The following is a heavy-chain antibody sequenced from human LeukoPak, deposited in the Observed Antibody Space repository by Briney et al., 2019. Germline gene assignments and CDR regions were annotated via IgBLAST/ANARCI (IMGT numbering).Heavy chain of an antibody. J-gene: IGHJ5*02. V-gene: IGHV4-59*08. CDR2: IYYSGST. CDR1: GGSTSSYY. CDR3: ARHSPARGGNSYGNWFDP. Sequence: PSETLSLTCTVSGGSTSSYYWSWIRQPPGKGLEWIGYIYYSGSTNYNPSLKSRVTISVDTSKNQFSLKLSSVTAADTAVYYCARHSPARGGNSYGNWFDPWGQGTLVTVSS. D-gene: IGHD4-23*01.